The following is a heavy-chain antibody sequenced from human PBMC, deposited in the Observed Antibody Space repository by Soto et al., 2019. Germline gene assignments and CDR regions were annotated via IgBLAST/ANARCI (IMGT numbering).Heavy chain of an antibody. V-gene: IGHV5-51*01. CDR3: ERLANIFDFDN. CDR2: IYTSDSDT. D-gene: IGHD2-21*01. J-gene: IGHJ4*01. Sequence: GAAMKISGECSGYISTNYCNGLGLQMPGKGLEWMRIIYTSDSDTRYSPSFKGKGTISADKSISTAYLQSSSLKASDTGMYYCERLANIFDFDNWGQGTLVTVSS. CDR1: GYISTNYC.